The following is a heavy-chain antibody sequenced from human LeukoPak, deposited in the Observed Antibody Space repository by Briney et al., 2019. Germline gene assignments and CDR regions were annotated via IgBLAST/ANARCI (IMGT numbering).Heavy chain of an antibody. CDR3: ARGGYAILTGRTDAFDI. CDR1: GYTFTSYG. V-gene: IGHV1-18*01. J-gene: IGHJ3*02. Sequence: ASVKVSCKASGYTFTSYGIGWVRQAPGQGLEWRGWISAYNGNTNYAQKLQGRVTMTTDTSTSTAYMELRSLRSDDTAVYYCARGGYAILTGRTDAFDIWGQGTMVTVSS. CDR2: ISAYNGNT. D-gene: IGHD3-9*01.